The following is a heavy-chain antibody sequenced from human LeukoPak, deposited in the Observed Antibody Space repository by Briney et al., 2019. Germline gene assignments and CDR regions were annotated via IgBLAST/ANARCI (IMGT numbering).Heavy chain of an antibody. Sequence: SVKVSCKASGGTFSSYAISWVRQAPGQGLEWMGGIIPIFGTANYAQKFQDRVTITTDESTSTAYMELSSLRSEDTAVYYCARDRVSYYYDSSDYYFDYWGQGTLVTVSS. V-gene: IGHV1-69*05. J-gene: IGHJ4*02. CDR1: GGTFSSYA. D-gene: IGHD3-22*01. CDR2: IIPIFGTA. CDR3: ARDRVSYYYDSSDYYFDY.